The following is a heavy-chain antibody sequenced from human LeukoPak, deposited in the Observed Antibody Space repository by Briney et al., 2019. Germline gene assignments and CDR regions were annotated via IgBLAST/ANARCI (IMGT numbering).Heavy chain of an antibody. CDR2: ISYDGSNK. J-gene: IGHJ4*02. CDR1: GFTFSSYA. Sequence: GGSLRLSCAASGFTFSSYAMHWVRQAPGKGLEWVAVISYDGSNKYYANSVKGRFTISRDNSKNTLYLQMNSLRAEDTAVYYCARAPPLWFGELLPTGDYWGQGTLVTVSS. CDR3: ARAPPLWFGELLPTGDY. V-gene: IGHV3-30-3*01. D-gene: IGHD3-10*01.